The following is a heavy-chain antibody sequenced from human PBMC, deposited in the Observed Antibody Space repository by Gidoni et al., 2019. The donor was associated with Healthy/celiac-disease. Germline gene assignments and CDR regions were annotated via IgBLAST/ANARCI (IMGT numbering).Heavy chain of an antibody. CDR1: GGTFSSYA. CDR2: IIPIFGTA. CDR3: ARESAYCGGDCSTSYWYFDL. J-gene: IGHJ2*01. D-gene: IGHD2-21*01. V-gene: IGHV1-69*06. Sequence: QVQLVQSGAEVKKPGSSVKVSCKASGGTFSSYAISWVRQAPGQGLEWMGGIIPIFGTANYAQKFQGRVTITADKSTSTAYMELSSLRSEDTAVYYCARESAYCGGDCSTSYWYFDLWGRGTLVTVSS.